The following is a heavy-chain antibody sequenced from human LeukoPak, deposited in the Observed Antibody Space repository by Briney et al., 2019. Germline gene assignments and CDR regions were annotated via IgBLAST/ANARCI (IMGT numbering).Heavy chain of an antibody. D-gene: IGHD2-15*01. CDR1: GFTFSSYG. V-gene: IGHV3-30*03. CDR3: ARVDGRDYFDY. CDR2: ISYDGSND. J-gene: IGHJ4*02. Sequence: PGGSLRLSCAAPGFTFSSYGMNWVRQAPGKGLEWVAAISYDGSNDFYADSVKGRFTISRDNSKNTLYLQMNSLRAEDTAVYYCARVDGRDYFDYWGQGTLVTVSP.